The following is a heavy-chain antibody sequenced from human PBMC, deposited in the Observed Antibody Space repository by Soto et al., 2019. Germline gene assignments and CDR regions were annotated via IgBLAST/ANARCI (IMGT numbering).Heavy chain of an antibody. CDR1: GFTFSSYA. J-gene: IGHJ4*02. D-gene: IGHD4-17*01. CDR3: AKDYSTVTTDPLSVVLFDY. Sequence: GSLRLSCAASGFTFSSYAMSWVRQAPGKGLEWVSIITSDGRTYYADSVKGRFTISRDNSKNTVYPQMNSLRAEDTAVYYCAKDYSTVTTDPLSVVLFDYWGQGALVTVSS. V-gene: IGHV3-23*01. CDR2: ITSDGRT.